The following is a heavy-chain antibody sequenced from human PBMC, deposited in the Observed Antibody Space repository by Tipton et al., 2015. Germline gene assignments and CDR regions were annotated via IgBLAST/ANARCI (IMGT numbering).Heavy chain of an antibody. J-gene: IGHJ6*02. CDR3: ARENAYDYGMDV. D-gene: IGHD1-1*01. CDR2: IRYSGGT. Sequence: TLSLTCTVSGTSLSGFYWTWIRQPPGKGLEWIGYIRYSGGTNYKPSLRGRVSISLDMSKNQLSLKLRSVTAADTAMYFCARENAYDYGMDVWGQGTTVTVSS. V-gene: IGHV4-59*01. CDR1: GTSLSGFY.